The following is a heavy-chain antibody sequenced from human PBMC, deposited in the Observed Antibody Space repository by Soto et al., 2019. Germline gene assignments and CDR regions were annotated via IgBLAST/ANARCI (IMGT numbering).Heavy chain of an antibody. D-gene: IGHD6-19*01. V-gene: IGHV4-4*07. CDR2: LYSSGNT. J-gene: IGHJ4*02. Sequence: SSETLSLTCTVSGGSISSYYWSWIRQPAGKGLEWIGRLYSSGNTNYNPSFKSRLTMSADTSKNQFSLKLSSVTAADTAVYYCARGPYSSGWYVVDYWGQGTLVTVSS. CDR3: ARGPYSSGWYVVDY. CDR1: GGSISSYY.